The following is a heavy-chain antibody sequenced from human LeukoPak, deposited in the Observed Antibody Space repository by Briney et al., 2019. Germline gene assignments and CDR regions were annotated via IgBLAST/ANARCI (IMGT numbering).Heavy chain of an antibody. CDR3: ARGYDFDY. J-gene: IGHJ4*02. CDR1: GFTFSTYY. Sequence: GGSLRLSCAASGFTFSTYYMAWVRQAPGKGLEWVANIKQDGSEKYYGGSVKGRFTISRDNAKNSLYLQLNSLGVEDTAVYYCARGYDFDYWGQGTLVTVSS. V-gene: IGHV3-7*02. D-gene: IGHD3-3*01. CDR2: IKQDGSEK.